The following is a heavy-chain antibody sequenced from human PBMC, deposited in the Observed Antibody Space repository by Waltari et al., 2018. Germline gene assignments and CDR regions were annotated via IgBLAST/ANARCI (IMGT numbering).Heavy chain of an antibody. Sequence: QLQLQESGPGLVKPSETLSLTCTVSGGSISSSSHYWGWIRQPPGKGLEWIGSSNYSGCTYYNPALKGRVTISVDTSKNQFSLKLSSVAAADSAGYYCARVSVGAPRNHLSPFDPWGQGTLVTVSS. J-gene: IGHJ5*02. CDR3: ARVSVGAPRNHLSPFDP. D-gene: IGHD1-26*01. CDR2: SNYSGCT. V-gene: IGHV4-39*07. CDR1: GGSISSSSHY.